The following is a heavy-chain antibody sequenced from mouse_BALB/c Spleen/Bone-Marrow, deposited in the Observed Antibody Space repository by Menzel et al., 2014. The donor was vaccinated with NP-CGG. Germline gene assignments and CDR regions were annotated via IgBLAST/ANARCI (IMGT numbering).Heavy chain of an antibody. CDR1: GYTFTNYW. D-gene: IGHD1-1*01. Sequence: VQLVESGAELAKPGASVKMSCKASGYTFTNYWMHWVKQRPGQGLEWIGYINPSTGYTEYNQKFKDKATLTADKSSSTAYMQLGSLTSEDSAVYYCARIYYYGRDYWGQGTTLTVSS. CDR3: ARIYYYGRDY. CDR2: INPSTGYT. J-gene: IGHJ2*01. V-gene: IGHV1-7*01.